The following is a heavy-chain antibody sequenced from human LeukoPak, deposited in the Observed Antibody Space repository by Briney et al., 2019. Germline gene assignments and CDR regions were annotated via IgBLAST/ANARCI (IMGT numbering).Heavy chain of an antibody. Sequence: PGGSLRLSCAASGFTFSNYWMSWVRQAPGKGLEWVAYIKKTGSETYYVDSVKGRFTITRDNARNSLFLQMNSLRAEDTAVYYCAREDGYCSGGNCYSYFDSWGQGTLVTVSS. V-gene: IGHV3-7*01. CDR1: GFTFSNYW. CDR3: AREDGYCSGGNCYSYFDS. D-gene: IGHD2-15*01. CDR2: IKKTGSET. J-gene: IGHJ4*02.